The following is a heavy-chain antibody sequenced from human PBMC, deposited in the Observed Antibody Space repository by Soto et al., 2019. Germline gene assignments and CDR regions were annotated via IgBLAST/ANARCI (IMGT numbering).Heavy chain of an antibody. V-gene: IGHV3-21*01. D-gene: IGHD2-2*01. CDR1: GFTFSSYS. J-gene: IGHJ5*02. CDR2: ISSSSSYI. Sequence: GGSLRLSCAASGFTFSSYSMNWVRQAPGKGLEWVSSISSSSSYIYYADSVKGRFTISRDNAKNSLYLQMNSLRAEDTAVYYCARDIVVVPAAAGLNWFDPWGQGTLVTVSS. CDR3: ARDIVVVPAAAGLNWFDP.